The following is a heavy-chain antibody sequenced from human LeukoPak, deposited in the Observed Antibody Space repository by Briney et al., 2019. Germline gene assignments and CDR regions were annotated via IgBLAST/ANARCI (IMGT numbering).Heavy chain of an antibody. D-gene: IGHD2-2*02. CDR1: GGSISSYY. CDR2: IYTSGST. Sequence: PSETLSLTCTVSGGSISSYYWSWIRQPAGKGLEWIGRIYTSGSTNYNPSLKSRVTISVDTSKNQFSLKLSSVTAADTAVYYCARDSPDLGYCSSTSCYTGFWFDPWGQGTLVTVSS. J-gene: IGHJ5*02. CDR3: ARDSPDLGYCSSTSCYTGFWFDP. V-gene: IGHV4-4*07.